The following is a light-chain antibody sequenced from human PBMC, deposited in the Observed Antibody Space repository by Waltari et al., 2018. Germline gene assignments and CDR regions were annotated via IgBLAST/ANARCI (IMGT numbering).Light chain of an antibody. V-gene: IGLV3-1*01. CDR2: ADS. CDR3: QARGNNDVV. Sequence: ALTQPPSASVSPGQTATITCSGDKLGNTYVPWYQQPSGQPPLLVIYADSRRPAGIPVRFSGDNSGNTATLTIGDTQSVDEADYFCQARGNNDVVFGGGTKLTVL. J-gene: IGLJ3*02. CDR1: KLGNTY.